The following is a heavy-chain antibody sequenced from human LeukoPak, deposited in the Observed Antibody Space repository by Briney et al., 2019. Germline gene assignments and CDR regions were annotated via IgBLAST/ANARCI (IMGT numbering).Heavy chain of an antibody. CDR1: GGSISSYY. Sequence: PSETLSLTCTVSGGSISSYYWSWLRQPPGKGLEWIGYIYYSGSTNYNPSLKSRVTISVDTSQNQFSLKLTSVTAADTAVYYCAREAGGCSSTSCYNYYYYYYMDVWGKGTTVTISS. CDR3: AREAGGCSSTSCYNYYYYYYMDV. J-gene: IGHJ6*03. D-gene: IGHD2-2*02. CDR2: IYYSGST. V-gene: IGHV4-59*12.